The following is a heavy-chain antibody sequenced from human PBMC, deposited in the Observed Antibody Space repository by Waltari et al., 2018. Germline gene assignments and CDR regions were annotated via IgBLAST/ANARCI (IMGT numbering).Heavy chain of an antibody. J-gene: IGHJ4*02. D-gene: IGHD3-16*01. Sequence: QVQLQESGPGLVKPSQTLSLTCSVSGGSISSGRYSWSWIRQTAGKVLEWIGYIYTSGSTNYNPSLKSRVTIAVDTSKNQFSLKLSSVTAADTAVYYCARELGGWYFDYWGQGTLVTVSS. CDR3: ARELGGWYFDY. V-gene: IGHV4-61*09. CDR1: GGSISSGRYS. CDR2: IYTSGST.